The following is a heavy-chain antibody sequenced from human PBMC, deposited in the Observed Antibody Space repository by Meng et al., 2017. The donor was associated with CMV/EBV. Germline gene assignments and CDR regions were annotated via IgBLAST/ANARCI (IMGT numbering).Heavy chain of an antibody. Sequence: QVQLQESGPGLVKPSESLSLACTVAVGSISSYYWRWIRQPAGKELEWIGRIYTSGSTNYNPSLKSRVTMSVDTSKNQFSLKLSSVTAADTAVYYRARDSSGWYPHFDYWGQGTLVTVSS. CDR2: IYTSGST. J-gene: IGHJ4*02. D-gene: IGHD6-19*01. V-gene: IGHV4-4*07. CDR3: ARDSSGWYPHFDY. CDR1: VGSISSYY.